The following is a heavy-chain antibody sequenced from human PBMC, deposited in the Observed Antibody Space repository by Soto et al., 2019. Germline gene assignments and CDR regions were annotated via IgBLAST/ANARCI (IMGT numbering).Heavy chain of an antibody. CDR1: GGSFSGYY. CDR2: INHSGST. D-gene: IGHD3-10*01. Sequence: NPSETLSLTCAVYGGSFSGYYWSWIRQPPGKGLEWIGEINHSGSTNYNPSLKSRVTISVDTSKNQFSLKLSSVTAADTAVYYCARDGSGSGSYYNVGLSESWFDPWGQGTLVTV. CDR3: ARDGSGSGSYYNVGLSESWFDP. J-gene: IGHJ5*02. V-gene: IGHV4-34*01.